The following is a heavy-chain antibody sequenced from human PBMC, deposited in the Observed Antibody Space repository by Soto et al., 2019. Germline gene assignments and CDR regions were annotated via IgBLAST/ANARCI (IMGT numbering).Heavy chain of an antibody. CDR3: AKDNLRSGLGNWFDP. J-gene: IGHJ5*02. D-gene: IGHD6-19*01. CDR2: ISWNSGTT. V-gene: IGHV3-9*01. CDR1: GFSFEEYA. Sequence: EMRLVESGGALAKPGGSLRLSCEASGFSFEEYAMNWVRQGPGKGLEWVARISWNSGTTHYADSVKGRFATSRDNGKNLVYLEMNGLRIEDTALYYCAKDNLRSGLGNWFDPWGQGTWVSVSS.